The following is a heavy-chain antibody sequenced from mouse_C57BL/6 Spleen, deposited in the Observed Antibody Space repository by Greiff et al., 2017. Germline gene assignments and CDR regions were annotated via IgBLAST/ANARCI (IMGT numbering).Heavy chain of an antibody. D-gene: IGHD2-1*01. CDR1: GYTFTDYY. CDR3: ARLESGDGNRRYFDV. V-gene: IGHV1-26*01. Sequence: VQLQQSGPELVKPGASVKISCKASGYTFTDYYMNWVKQSHGKSLEWIGDINPNNGGTSYNQKFKGKATLTVDKSSSTAYMELLSLTSEDSAVYYCARLESGDGNRRYFDVWGTGTTVTVSS. J-gene: IGHJ1*03. CDR2: INPNNGGT.